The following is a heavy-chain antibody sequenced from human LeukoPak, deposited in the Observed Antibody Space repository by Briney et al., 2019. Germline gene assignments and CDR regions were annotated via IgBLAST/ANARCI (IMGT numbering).Heavy chain of an antibody. CDR3: ARAESSNWDAKYFFDY. Sequence: ASVKVSCKASGYTFTSYDINWVRQATGQGLEWMGRINPNSGGTNYAQRFQGRVTMTRDTSISTAYMELSRLRSDDTAVYYCARAESSNWDAKYFFDYWGQGTLVTVSS. CDR2: INPNSGGT. J-gene: IGHJ4*02. D-gene: IGHD4-11*01. CDR1: GYTFTSYD. V-gene: IGHV1-2*06.